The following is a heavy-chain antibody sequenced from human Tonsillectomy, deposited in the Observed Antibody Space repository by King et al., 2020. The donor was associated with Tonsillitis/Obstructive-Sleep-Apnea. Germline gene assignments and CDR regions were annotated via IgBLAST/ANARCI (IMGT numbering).Heavy chain of an antibody. CDR1: GFTFDDYA. CDR2: ISGDGGST. J-gene: IGHJ4*02. Sequence: VQLVESGGGVVQPGGSLRLSCAASGFTFDDYAIHWVRQAPGKGLEWVSLISGDGGSTYYADSVKGRFTISRDNSKNSLYLQMNSLRTEDTALYYCAKDIIDSSGYCVREWGQGTLVTVSS. CDR3: AKDIIDSSGYCVRE. V-gene: IGHV3-43*02. D-gene: IGHD3-22*01.